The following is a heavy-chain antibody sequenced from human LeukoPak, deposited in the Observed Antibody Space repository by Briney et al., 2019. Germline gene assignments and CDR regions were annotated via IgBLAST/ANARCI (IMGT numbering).Heavy chain of an antibody. D-gene: IGHD1-26*01. J-gene: IGHJ5*02. Sequence: GGSLRLSCAASGFTFSSYAMSWVRQAPGKGLEWVSYISSSSSTIYYADSVKGRFTISRDNAKNSLYLQMNSLRAEDTAVYYCAKGGSYYYVLPFDPWGQGTLVTVSS. CDR3: AKGGSYYYVLPFDP. V-gene: IGHV3-48*01. CDR2: ISSSSSTI. CDR1: GFTFSSYA.